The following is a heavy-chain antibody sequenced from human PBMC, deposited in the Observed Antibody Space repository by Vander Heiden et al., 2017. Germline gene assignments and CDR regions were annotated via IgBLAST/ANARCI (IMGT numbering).Heavy chain of an antibody. CDR3: ATLPYFYDSSTYGSFDF. Sequence: QVQPVQPGAEVRKHGASVKVPCKVSGYILTELSMHWVRQAPGKGLEWMGGFDPDDGETIYAQNLQGRVTTTEDTSTNTAYMELSSLRSEDTAVYYCATLPYFYDSSTYGSFDFWGQGTLVTVSS. CDR1: GYILTELS. J-gene: IGHJ4*02. D-gene: IGHD3-22*01. CDR2: FDPDDGET. V-gene: IGHV1-24*01.